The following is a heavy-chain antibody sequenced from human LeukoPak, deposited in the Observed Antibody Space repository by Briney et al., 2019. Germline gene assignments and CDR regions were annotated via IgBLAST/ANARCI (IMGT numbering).Heavy chain of an antibody. J-gene: IGHJ5*02. D-gene: IGHD3-22*01. V-gene: IGHV4-4*07. Sequence: SETLSLTCTVSGGSISSYYWSWIRQPAGKGPEWIGRIYTSGSTNYNPSLKSRVTMSVDTSKNQFSLKLSSVTAADTAVYYCARTTMIEGLNWFDPWGQGTLVTVSS. CDR1: GGSISSYY. CDR2: IYTSGST. CDR3: ARTTMIEGLNWFDP.